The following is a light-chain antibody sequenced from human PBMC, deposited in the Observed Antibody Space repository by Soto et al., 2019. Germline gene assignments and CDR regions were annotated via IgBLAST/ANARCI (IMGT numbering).Light chain of an antibody. J-gene: IGKJ4*01. CDR3: QQYDNLPLT. V-gene: IGKV1-33*01. CDR1: QDIKHY. CDR2: DAS. Sequence: DIQMTQSPSSLSASVGDRVTITCQASQDIKHYLNWYQQKSGKAPKLLIYDASDLETGVPARFSGSGSGTDFTFTINSLQPEDIATYYCQQYDNLPLTCGGGTKVDI.